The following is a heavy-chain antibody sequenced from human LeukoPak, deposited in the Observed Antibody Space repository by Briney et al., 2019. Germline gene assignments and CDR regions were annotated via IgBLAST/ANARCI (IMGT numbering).Heavy chain of an antibody. CDR3: ASSTRRYCSGGSCWEY. CDR2: ISSSGSTI. D-gene: IGHD2-15*01. Sequence: GGSLRLSCAASGFTFSDCYMSWIRQAPGKGLEWVSYISSSGSTIYYADSVKGRFTISRDNAKNSLYLQMNSLRAEDTAVYYCASSTRRYCSGGSCWEYWGQGTLVTVSS. V-gene: IGHV3-11*01. CDR1: GFTFSDCY. J-gene: IGHJ4*02.